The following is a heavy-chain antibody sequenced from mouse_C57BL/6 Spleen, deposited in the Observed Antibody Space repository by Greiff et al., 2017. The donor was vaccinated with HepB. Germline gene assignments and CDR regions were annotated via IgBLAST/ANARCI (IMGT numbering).Heavy chain of an antibody. Sequence: QVQLQQPGAELVRPGTSVKLSCKASGYTFTSYWMHWVKQRPGQGLEWIGVIDPSDSYTNYNQKFKGKATLTVDTSSSTAYMQLSSLTSEDSAVYYCARRAFTTVFDYWGQGTTLTVSS. CDR1: GYTFTSYW. V-gene: IGHV1-59*01. D-gene: IGHD1-1*01. CDR2: IDPSDSYT. J-gene: IGHJ2*01. CDR3: ARRAFTTVFDY.